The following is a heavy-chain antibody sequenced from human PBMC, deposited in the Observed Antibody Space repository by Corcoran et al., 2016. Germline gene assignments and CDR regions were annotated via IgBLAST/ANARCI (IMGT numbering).Heavy chain of an antibody. J-gene: IGHJ6*02. CDR3: TRGIGGYGMDF. Sequence: EVQLVESGGDLVQPGGSLRLSCAASGFTFSDSAIHWVRQASGKGLEWVGRIRSRPNSYATAYAASLGGRFTISRDDSKNTAYLQMNSLKTEDTAGYYCTRGIGGYGMDFWGQGTTVTVSS. CDR1: GFTFSDSA. CDR2: IRSRPNSYAT. V-gene: IGHV3-73*02. D-gene: IGHD3-16*01.